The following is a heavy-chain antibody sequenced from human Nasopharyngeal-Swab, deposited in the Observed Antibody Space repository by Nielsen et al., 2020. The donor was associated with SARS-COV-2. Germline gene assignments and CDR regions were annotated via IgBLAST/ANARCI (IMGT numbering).Heavy chain of an antibody. CDR1: GFTFDDCA. J-gene: IGHJ6*02. V-gene: IGHV3-9*01. Sequence: GGSLRLSCVASGFTFDDCAMHWVRQAPGKSPQWLSSISWNSSSIMYADSVRGRFTTSRDNAKNSLYLQLNTLRAEDTAMYYCARESTDTPFLRRSHYYGMDVWGQGTTVTVSS. CDR2: ISWNSSSI. D-gene: IGHD5-18*01. CDR3: ARESTDTPFLRRSHYYGMDV.